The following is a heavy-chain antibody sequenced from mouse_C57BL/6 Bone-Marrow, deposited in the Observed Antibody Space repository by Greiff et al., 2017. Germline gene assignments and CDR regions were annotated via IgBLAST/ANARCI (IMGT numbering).Heavy chain of an antibody. CDR2: ISDGGSYT. D-gene: IGHD1-1*01. V-gene: IGHV5-4*01. CDR3: AREIPDYGSSFYYAMDY. Sequence: EVMLVESGGGLVKPGGSLKLSCAASGFTFSSYAMSWVRQTPEKRLEWVATISDGGSYTYYPDNVKGRFTISRDTAKNNLYLQMSHLKSEDTAMYYCAREIPDYGSSFYYAMDYGGQGTSVTVSS. CDR1: GFTFSSYA. J-gene: IGHJ4*01.